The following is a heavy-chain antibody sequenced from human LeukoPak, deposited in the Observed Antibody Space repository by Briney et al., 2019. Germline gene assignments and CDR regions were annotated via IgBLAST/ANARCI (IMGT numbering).Heavy chain of an antibody. CDR2: ISGSGGST. CDR3: AKDDSSSWYGLGYYGMDV. Sequence: GGSLRLSCAASGFTFSSFAMSWVRQAPGKGLEWVSAISGSGGSTYYADSEKGRFTISRDNSKNTLYLQMNSLRAEDTAVYYCAKDDSSSWYGLGYYGMDVWGQGTTVTVSS. D-gene: IGHD6-13*01. V-gene: IGHV3-23*01. J-gene: IGHJ6*02. CDR1: GFTFSSFA.